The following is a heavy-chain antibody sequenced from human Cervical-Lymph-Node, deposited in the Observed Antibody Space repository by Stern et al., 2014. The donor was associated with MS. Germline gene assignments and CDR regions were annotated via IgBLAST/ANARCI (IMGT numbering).Heavy chain of an antibody. CDR1: GGTFSRYT. J-gene: IGHJ4*02. CDR3: AREGIPGAGGTFDN. D-gene: IGHD1-26*01. CDR2: IIPIFATT. V-gene: IGHV1-69*01. Sequence: VHLVESGAEVKKPGSSVKVSCNVSGGTFSRYTLNWVRQAPGQGLEWMGGIIPIFATTNYPQRFQGKVTITADGSTSTTYLEVSSLTSEDTAVYYCAREGIPGAGGTFDNWGQGTLVIVSS.